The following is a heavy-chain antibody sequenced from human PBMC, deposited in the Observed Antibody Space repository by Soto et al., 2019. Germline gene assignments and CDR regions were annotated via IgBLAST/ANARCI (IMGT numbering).Heavy chain of an antibody. D-gene: IGHD2-2*01. CDR1: GFTFSSYW. V-gene: IGHV3-74*01. CDR2: INNDGSST. Sequence: EVQLVESGGGLVQPGGSLRLSCAASGFTFSSYWMHWVRQAPGKGLVWVSHINNDGSSTNYADSVEGRFTISRDNAKNTLYLQMNSLRAEDTAVYYCARPPSWGTSCISHWGQGTPVTVSS. J-gene: IGHJ4*02. CDR3: ARPPSWGTSCISH.